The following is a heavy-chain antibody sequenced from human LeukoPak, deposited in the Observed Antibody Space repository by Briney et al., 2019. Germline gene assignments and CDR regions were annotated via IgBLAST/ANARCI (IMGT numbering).Heavy chain of an antibody. CDR2: IIPIFGTA. V-gene: IGHV1-69*05. J-gene: IGHJ5*02. CDR3: ARDREIIAAGNWFDP. D-gene: IGHD6-13*01. CDR1: GGTFSSYA. Sequence: ASVKVSCKASGGTFSSYAISWVRQAPGQGLEWRGRIIPIFGTANYAQKFQGRVTITTDESTSTAYMELSSLRSEDTAVYYCARDREIIAAGNWFDPWGQGTLVTVSS.